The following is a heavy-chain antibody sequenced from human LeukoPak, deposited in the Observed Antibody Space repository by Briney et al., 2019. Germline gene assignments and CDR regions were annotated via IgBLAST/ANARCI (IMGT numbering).Heavy chain of an antibody. Sequence: SETLSLTCAVYGGSFSGYYWSWIRQPPGKGLEWIGEINHSGSTNYNPSLKSRVTISVDTSKNQFSLKLSSVTAADTAVYYCARRAFGSRYYYFDYWGQGTLVTVSS. V-gene: IGHV4-34*01. J-gene: IGHJ4*02. CDR1: GGSFSGYY. CDR2: INHSGST. D-gene: IGHD3-16*01. CDR3: ARRAFGSRYYYFDY.